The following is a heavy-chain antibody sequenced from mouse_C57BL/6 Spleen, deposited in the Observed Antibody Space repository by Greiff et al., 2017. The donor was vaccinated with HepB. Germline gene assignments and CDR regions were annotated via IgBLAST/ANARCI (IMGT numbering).Heavy chain of an antibody. J-gene: IGHJ1*03. CDR2: INPYNGGT. CDR3: ARSLYYGSSNWYFDV. Sequence: VQLKESGPVLVKPGASVKMSCKASGYTFTDYYMNWVKQSHGKSLEWIGVINPYNGGTSYNQKFKGKATLTVDKSSSTAYMELNSLTSEDSAVYYCARSLYYGSSNWYFDVWGTGTTVTVSS. CDR1: GYTFTDYY. D-gene: IGHD1-1*01. V-gene: IGHV1-19*01.